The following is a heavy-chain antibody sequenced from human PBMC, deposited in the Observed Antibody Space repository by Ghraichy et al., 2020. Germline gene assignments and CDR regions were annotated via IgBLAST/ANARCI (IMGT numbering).Heavy chain of an antibody. J-gene: IGHJ4*02. CDR3: ARERDYYDSSGYPQPLDY. CDR1: GDSVSSNSAA. CDR2: TYYRSKWYN. Sequence: SQTLSLTCAISGDSVSSNSAAWNWIRQSPSRGLEWLGRTYYRSKWYNNYAVSVKSRITINPDTSKNQFSLQLNSVTPEDTAVYYCARERDYYDSSGYPQPLDYWGQGTLVTVSS. D-gene: IGHD3-22*01. V-gene: IGHV6-1*01.